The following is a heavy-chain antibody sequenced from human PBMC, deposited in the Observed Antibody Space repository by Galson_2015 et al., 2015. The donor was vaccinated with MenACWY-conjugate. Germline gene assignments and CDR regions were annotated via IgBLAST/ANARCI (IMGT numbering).Heavy chain of an antibody. CDR1: GFTFSSYW. J-gene: IGHJ4*02. V-gene: IGHV3-74*01. Sequence: SLRLSCAASGFTFSSYWMHWVRHAPGKGLVWVSRINSDGSSTSYADSVKGRFTISRDNAKSTLYLQMNSLRAEDTAVYYCARYPPGSYRNPKPFDYWGQGTLVTVSS. D-gene: IGHD1-26*01. CDR2: INSDGSST. CDR3: ARYPPGSYRNPKPFDY.